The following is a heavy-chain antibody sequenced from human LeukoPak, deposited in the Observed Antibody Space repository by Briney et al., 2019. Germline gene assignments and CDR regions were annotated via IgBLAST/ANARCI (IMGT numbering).Heavy chain of an antibody. CDR3: ARDPYSGNYGNYYYYYMDV. CDR1: GFTFDDYA. Sequence: GGSLRLSCAASGFTFDDYAMHWVRQAPGRALEWVSSITSSGTYIFYADSVKGRFTISRDNAKNSLYLQMNSLGPEDTAVYYCARDPYSGNYGNYYYYYMDVWGKGTTVTISS. D-gene: IGHD1-26*01. CDR2: ITSSGTYI. V-gene: IGHV3-21*01. J-gene: IGHJ6*03.